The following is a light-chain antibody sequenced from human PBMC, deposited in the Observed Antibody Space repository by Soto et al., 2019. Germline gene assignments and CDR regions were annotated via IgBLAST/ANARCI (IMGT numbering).Light chain of an antibody. Sequence: DIQMTQSPSTLSASVGDRATITCRASQSISSWLAWYQQKPGKAPKVLIYHASNLQSGVPSRFSGSGSGTEFTLTISSLQPDDFATYYCQQYNSYSFGQGTKVDI. CDR1: QSISSW. V-gene: IGKV1-5*01. J-gene: IGKJ1*01. CDR3: QQYNSYS. CDR2: HAS.